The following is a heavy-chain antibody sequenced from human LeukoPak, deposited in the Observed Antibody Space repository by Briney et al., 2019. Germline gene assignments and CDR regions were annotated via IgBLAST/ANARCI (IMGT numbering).Heavy chain of an antibody. D-gene: IGHD3-22*01. CDR2: ISSSSSAI. J-gene: IGHJ6*03. CDR3: ARGFTYYDSGGYYYYYYMDV. CDR1: GFTFSSYS. Sequence: PGGSLRLSCAASGFTFSSYSMNWVRQAPGKGLEWVSYISSSSSAIYYADSAKGRFTISRDNAKNSLYLQMNSLRAEDTAVYYCARGFTYYDSGGYYYYYYMDVWGKGTTVTVSS. V-gene: IGHV3-48*04.